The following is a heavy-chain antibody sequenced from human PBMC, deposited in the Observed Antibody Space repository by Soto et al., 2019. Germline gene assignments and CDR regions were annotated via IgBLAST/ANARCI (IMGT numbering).Heavy chain of an antibody. CDR2: ISYDGYLK. V-gene: IGHV3-30*18. D-gene: IGHD3-10*01. J-gene: IGHJ6*02. CDR3: AKDFKVSGSHYGTLNYYYGMDV. Sequence: QGQLVESGGGVVQPGRSLRLSCEASGFTFSKYGMQWVRQAPGKGLEWVAVISYDGYLKYYVDSVKGRFTVARDKSKNTLFLEINRLRVEDTAVYFCAKDFKVSGSHYGTLNYYYGMDVWGQGTTVTVSS. CDR1: GFTFSKYG.